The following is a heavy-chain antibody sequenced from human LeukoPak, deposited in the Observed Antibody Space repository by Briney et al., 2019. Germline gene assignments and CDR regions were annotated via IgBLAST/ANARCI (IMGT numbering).Heavy chain of an antibody. CDR1: GGSFSGYY. D-gene: IGHD5-12*01. Sequence: PSETLSLTCAVYGGSFSGYYWSWIRQPPGKGLEWIGEINHSGSTNYNPSLKSRVTISVDTSKNQFSLKLSSVTAADTAVYYCARHQDSGWYYYYGMDVWGQGTTVTVSS. V-gene: IGHV4-34*01. J-gene: IGHJ6*02. CDR3: ARHQDSGWYYYYGMDV. CDR2: INHSGST.